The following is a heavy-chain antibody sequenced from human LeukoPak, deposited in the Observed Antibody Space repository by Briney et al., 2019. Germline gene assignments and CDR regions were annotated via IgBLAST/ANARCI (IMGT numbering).Heavy chain of an antibody. J-gene: IGHJ3*02. CDR1: GFSFSSFA. V-gene: IGHV3-23*01. Sequence: GGSLRLSCAASGFSFSSFAMMWVRQAPGMGLKLISAILSGGDVFFYGDSVRGRFTISRDDSTNTLFLQMNNLRADDSAVYYCARDPNGNYVRAFEMWGPGTTVTVSS. CDR3: ARDPNGNYVRAFEM. CDR2: ILSGGDVF. D-gene: IGHD4-17*01.